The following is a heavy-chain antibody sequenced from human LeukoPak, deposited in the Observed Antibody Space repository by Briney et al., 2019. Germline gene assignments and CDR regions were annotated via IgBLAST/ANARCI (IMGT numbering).Heavy chain of an antibody. Sequence: GGSLRLSCAASGFTFSTYSMNWVRQAPGKGLEWVSYISSSSSTIYYADSVKGRFTISRDTAKSSLYLQMNSLRAEDTAVYYRARARSQYCSGCSCSPSGYYYYGMDVWGQGPTVTVSS. J-gene: IGHJ6*02. V-gene: IGHV3-48*04. D-gene: IGHD2-15*01. CDR1: GFTFSTYS. CDR2: ISSSSSTI. CDR3: ARARSQYCSGCSCSPSGYYYYGMDV.